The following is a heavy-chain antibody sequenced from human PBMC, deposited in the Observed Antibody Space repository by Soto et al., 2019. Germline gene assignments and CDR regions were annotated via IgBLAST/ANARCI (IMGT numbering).Heavy chain of an antibody. J-gene: IGHJ4*02. CDR3: VREGFMACSTTSCPLFY. Sequence: EVLLVESGGGLIQPGGSLRLSCAASGFDISYNFMGWVRQAPGKGLEWVSVVYGNGNTLYADSVTGRFSISRDNPKNILYLQMSSLRADDTAVYYCVREGFMACSTTSCPLFYWGQGTLVTVS. CDR1: GFDISYNF. CDR2: VYGNGNT. V-gene: IGHV3-53*01. D-gene: IGHD2-2*01.